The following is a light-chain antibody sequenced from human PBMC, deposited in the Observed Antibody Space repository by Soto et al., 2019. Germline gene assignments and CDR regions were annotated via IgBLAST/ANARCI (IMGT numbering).Light chain of an antibody. J-gene: IGKJ1*01. CDR2: GAS. V-gene: IGKV3-20*01. CDR3: LQYGSSPRT. Sequence: IVLTQSPGTLSLTPGERATLSCSASQSVSNNLAWYQHKAGQTPRLLIYGASSRATGIPDRFSGSGSGTDFTLTISGLEPDDLAVYYCLQYGSSPRTFGRGTKV. CDR1: QSVSNN.